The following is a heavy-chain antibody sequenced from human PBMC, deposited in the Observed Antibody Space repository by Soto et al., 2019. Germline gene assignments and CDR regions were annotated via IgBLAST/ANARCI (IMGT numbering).Heavy chain of an antibody. V-gene: IGHV1-18*01. CDR2: ISAYNGNT. J-gene: IGHJ5*02. CDR1: GYTFTGYC. Sequence: ASVKVSCKASGYTFTGYCISWVRQAPGQGLEWMGWISAYNGNTNYAQKLQGRVTMTTDTSTSTAYMELRSLRSDDTAVYYCARDRYYDFWSGYSRWFDPWGQGTLVTVSS. D-gene: IGHD3-3*01. CDR3: ARDRYYDFWSGYSRWFDP.